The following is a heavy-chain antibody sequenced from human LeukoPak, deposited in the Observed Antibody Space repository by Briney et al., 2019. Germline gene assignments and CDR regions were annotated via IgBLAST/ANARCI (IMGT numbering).Heavy chain of an antibody. V-gene: IGHV3-30-3*01. J-gene: IGHJ5*02. Sequence: GRSLRLSCAASGFTFSSYAMHWVRQAPGKGLEWVAVISYDGSNKYYADSVKGRFTISRDNSKNTLYLQMNSLRAEDTAVYYCARDLSNSGIIGDNWFDPWGQGTLVTVSS. CDR3: ARDLSNSGIIGDNWFDP. CDR1: GFTFSSYA. D-gene: IGHD1-26*01. CDR2: ISYDGSNK.